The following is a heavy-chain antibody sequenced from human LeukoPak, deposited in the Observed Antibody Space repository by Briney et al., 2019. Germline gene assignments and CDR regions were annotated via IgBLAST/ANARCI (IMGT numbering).Heavy chain of an antibody. CDR3: ASSLSSSWYGFDY. V-gene: IGHV4-59*08. D-gene: IGHD6-13*01. Sequence: KASETLSLTCTVSGGSISSYYWSWIRQPPGKGLEWIGYIYYSGSTNYNPSLKSRVTISVDTSKSQFSLKLSSVTAADTAVYYCASSLSSSWYGFDYWGQGTLVTVSS. J-gene: IGHJ4*02. CDR1: GGSISSYY. CDR2: IYYSGST.